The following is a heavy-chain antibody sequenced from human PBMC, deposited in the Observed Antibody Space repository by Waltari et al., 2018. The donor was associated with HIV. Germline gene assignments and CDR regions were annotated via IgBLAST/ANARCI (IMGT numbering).Heavy chain of an antibody. D-gene: IGHD3-22*01. V-gene: IGHV4-34*01. CDR3: ARRITMIVVVPGYFDY. J-gene: IGHJ4*02. Sequence: QVQLQQWGAGLLKPSETLSLTCAVYGGSFSGYYWSWIRQPPGKGLEWIGEINHSGSTNYNPSLKSRVTISVDTSKNQFSLKLSSVTAADTAVYYCARRITMIVVVPGYFDYWGQGTLVTVSS. CDR2: INHSGST. CDR1: GGSFSGYY.